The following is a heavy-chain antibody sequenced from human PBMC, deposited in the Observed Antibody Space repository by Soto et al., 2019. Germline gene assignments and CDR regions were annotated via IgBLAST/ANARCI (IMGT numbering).Heavy chain of an antibody. CDR3: ARFPRDHGILTGPTGYYYGMDV. CDR2: MNPISGVT. V-gene: IGHV1-2*02. CDR1: GYSFTGYH. Sequence: GASVKVSCKASGYSFTGYHIHWVRQAPGQGLEWMGWMNPISGVTNYAQKFQGRVAMTRDTAISTAYMELRGLRSDDTAVYYCARFPRDHGILTGPTGYYYGMDVWGQGTTVTVS. D-gene: IGHD3-9*01. J-gene: IGHJ6*02.